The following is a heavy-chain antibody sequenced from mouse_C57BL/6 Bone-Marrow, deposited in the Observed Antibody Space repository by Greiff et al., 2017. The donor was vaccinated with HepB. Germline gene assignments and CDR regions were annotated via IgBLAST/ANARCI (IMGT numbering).Heavy chain of an antibody. CDR3: AREGVYQGYFDY. CDR1: GYSITSGYY. V-gene: IGHV3-6*01. D-gene: IGHD2-1*01. Sequence: VQLKESGPGLVKPSQSLSLTCSVTGYSITSGYYWNWIRQFPGNKLEWMGYISYDGSNKYNPSLKNRISITRDTSKNQFFLKLNSVTTEDTATYYCAREGVYQGYFDYWGQGTTLTVSS. CDR2: ISYDGSN. J-gene: IGHJ2*01.